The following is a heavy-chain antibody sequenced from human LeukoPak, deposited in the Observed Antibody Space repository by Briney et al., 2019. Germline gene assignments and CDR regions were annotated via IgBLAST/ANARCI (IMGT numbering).Heavy chain of an antibody. D-gene: IGHD2-15*01. CDR3: ARALGYCSGGSCS. CDR1: GDTFSRYA. J-gene: IGHJ5*02. V-gene: IGHV1-69*04. CDR2: FIPLLGIA. Sequence: SVKVSCKTSGDTFSRYAISWVRQAPGQGLEWMGRFIPLLGIANYAQKFQGRLTITADKSTTTAYMELSSLKSEDTAVYYCARALGYCSGGSCSWGQGTLVTVSS.